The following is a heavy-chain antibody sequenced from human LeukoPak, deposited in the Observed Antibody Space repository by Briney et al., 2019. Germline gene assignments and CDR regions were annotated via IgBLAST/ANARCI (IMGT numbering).Heavy chain of an antibody. CDR3: ATIYGDYYFDY. CDR1: GGSISNYY. Sequence: SETLSLTCTVSGGSISNYYWSWIRQPAGKGPEWIGRIFSSGSTNYNPSLKSRVTISVDKSNNQFSLKLSSVTAADTAVYYCATIYGDYYFDYWGQGTLVTVSS. J-gene: IGHJ4*02. CDR2: IFSSGST. D-gene: IGHD4-17*01. V-gene: IGHV4-4*07.